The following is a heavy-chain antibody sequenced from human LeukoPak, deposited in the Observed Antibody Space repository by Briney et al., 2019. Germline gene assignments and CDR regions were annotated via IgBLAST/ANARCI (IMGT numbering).Heavy chain of an antibody. V-gene: IGHV4-39*07. Sequence: SETLSLTCTVSGGSISSGDYYWSWIRQPPGKGLEWIGSIYYSGSTYYNPSLKSRVTISVDTSKNQFSLKLSSVTAADTAVYYCARRSYDSSGYFDYWGQGTLVTVSS. CDR3: ARRSYDSSGYFDY. J-gene: IGHJ4*02. CDR2: IYYSGST. CDR1: GGSISSGDYY. D-gene: IGHD3-22*01.